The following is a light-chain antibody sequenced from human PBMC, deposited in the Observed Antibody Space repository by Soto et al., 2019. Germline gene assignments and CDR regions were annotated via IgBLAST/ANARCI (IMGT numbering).Light chain of an antibody. Sequence: QSALTQPASVSGSPGQSITISCTGTISDVGSYGLVSWYQQHPGKAPQLIIYEATKRPSGVSPRFSGSRSGNTASLTLSGLQAEDEAVYHCSSYAGTDRTLVFFGGGTKVTVL. CDR1: ISDVGSYGL. CDR2: EAT. CDR3: SSYAGTDRTLVF. V-gene: IGLV2-23*01. J-gene: IGLJ2*01.